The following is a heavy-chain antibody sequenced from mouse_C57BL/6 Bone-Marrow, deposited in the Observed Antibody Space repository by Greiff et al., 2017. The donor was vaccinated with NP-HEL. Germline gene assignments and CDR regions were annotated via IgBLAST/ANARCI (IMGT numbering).Heavy chain of an antibody. J-gene: IGHJ1*03. CDR3: ARYRDFDV. CDR1: GFTFTDYY. Sequence: EVMLVESGGGLVQPGGSLSLSCAASGFTFTDYYMSWVRQPPGKGLEWVGFIRNKANGYTSEYSASVKGRFTISSDNSQSILYLQMNALRAEDSATYYCARYRDFDVWGTGTTVTVSA. V-gene: IGHV7-3*01. CDR2: IRNKANGYTS.